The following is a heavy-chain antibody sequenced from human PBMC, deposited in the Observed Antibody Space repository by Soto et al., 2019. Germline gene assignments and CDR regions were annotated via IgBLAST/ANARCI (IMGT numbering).Heavy chain of an antibody. CDR1: GFTFSHYT. CDR2: ISASSDYM. Sequence: EVQLVESGGGLVKPGESLKLSCAASGFTFSHYTMNWVRQAPGKGLEWVSSISASSDYMYYADSVQGRFTISRDDAKNSLFLQMNSLRGEDTALYYCARATYSSSYYFDSWGQGTLVTVSS. CDR3: ARATYSSSYYFDS. J-gene: IGHJ4*02. D-gene: IGHD6-6*01. V-gene: IGHV3-21*01.